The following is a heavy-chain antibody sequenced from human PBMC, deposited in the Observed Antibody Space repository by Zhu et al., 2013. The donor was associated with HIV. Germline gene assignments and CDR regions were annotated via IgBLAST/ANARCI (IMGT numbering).Heavy chain of an antibody. CDR1: EYTFTDYY. CDR2: INPNSGGT. Sequence: QVQLVQSGAEVKKPGASVKVSCKASEYTFTDYYIHWVRQAPGQGLEWMGWINPNSGGTNYAQKFQGRVTMTRDTSISTAYMELSRLRSDDTAVYYCARDSVPYSSPSLDYWGQGTLVTVSS. V-gene: IGHV1-2*02. J-gene: IGHJ4*02. D-gene: IGHD6-19*01. CDR3: ARDSVPYSSPSLDY.